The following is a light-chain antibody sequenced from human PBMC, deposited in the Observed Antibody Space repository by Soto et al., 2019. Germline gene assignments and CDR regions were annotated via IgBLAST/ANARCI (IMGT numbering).Light chain of an antibody. Sequence: EIVMTQSPAILSVSPGERATLSCRASQSVSTNLAWFQQKPGQTPRLLFNGASPMATGIPARFTGSGSGTEFILTISSLQSEDFAVYYCQQYDIWPPTFGQGTKVDIK. CDR2: GAS. V-gene: IGKV3-15*01. CDR3: QQYDIWPPT. J-gene: IGKJ1*01. CDR1: QSVSTN.